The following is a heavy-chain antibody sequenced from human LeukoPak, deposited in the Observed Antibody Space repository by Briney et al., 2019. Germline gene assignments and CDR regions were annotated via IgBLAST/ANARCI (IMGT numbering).Heavy chain of an antibody. V-gene: IGHV3-74*01. D-gene: IGHD6-6*01. CDR2: INSDGSST. CDR3: AGDSSSYYYYYYMDV. Sequence: GGSLRLSCAASGFTFSSYWMHWVRQAPGKGLVWVSRINSDGSSTSYADSVKGRFTISRDNAKNTLYLQMSSLRAEDTAVYYCAGDSSSYYYYYYMDVWGKGTTVTVSS. J-gene: IGHJ6*03. CDR1: GFTFSSYW.